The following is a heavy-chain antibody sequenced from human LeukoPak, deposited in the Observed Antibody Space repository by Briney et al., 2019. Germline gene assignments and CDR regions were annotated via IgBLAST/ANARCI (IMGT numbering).Heavy chain of an antibody. CDR3: ARATMVRGVSY. CDR1: GGSFRDYF. Sequence: KPSETLSLTCAVYGGSFRDYFWCWIRQPPGKGLEWIGEINHSGSTNYNPSLKSRVTISVDTSKNQFSLKLTSVTAADTAVYYCARATMVRGVSYWGQGILVTVSS. J-gene: IGHJ4*02. D-gene: IGHD3-10*01. CDR2: INHSGST. V-gene: IGHV4-34*01.